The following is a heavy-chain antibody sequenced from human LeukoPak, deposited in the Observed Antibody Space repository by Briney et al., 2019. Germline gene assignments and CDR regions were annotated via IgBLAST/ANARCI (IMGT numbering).Heavy chain of an antibody. Sequence: GGSLRLSCAASGFPFTVYPTHWVRQAPGKGLEWVSVSSSDETYKFYADSVRGRFTISRDNSKDRLYLQMSDLRAEDTAVYFCARSVSGVWLFDYWGRGTLVTVSS. J-gene: IGHJ4*02. CDR3: ARSVSGVWLFDY. CDR1: GFPFTVYP. D-gene: IGHD5/OR15-5a*01. CDR2: SSSDETYK. V-gene: IGHV3-30-3*01.